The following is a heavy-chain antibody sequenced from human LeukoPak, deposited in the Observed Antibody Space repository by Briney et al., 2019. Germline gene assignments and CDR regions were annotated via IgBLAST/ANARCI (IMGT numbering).Heavy chain of an antibody. J-gene: IGHJ4*02. V-gene: IGHV1-69*01. CDR2: IIPIFGTA. CDR3: ARDTHSKERFDY. Sequence: SVKVSCKASGGTFSNYAINWARQAPGQGLEWMGGIIPIFGTAHYSQKFQGRVTITAVDSMSTAYMELGSLRSEDTAVYYCARDTHSKERFDYWGQGTLVTVSS. D-gene: IGHD1-1*01. CDR1: GGTFSNYA.